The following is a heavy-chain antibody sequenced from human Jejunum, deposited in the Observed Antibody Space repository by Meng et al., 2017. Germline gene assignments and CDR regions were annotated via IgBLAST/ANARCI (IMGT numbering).Heavy chain of an antibody. V-gene: IGHV4-30-4*01. CDR1: GGSIYGADYY. CDR2: VYYTGST. D-gene: IGHD3-22*01. J-gene: IGHJ4*02. CDR3: ARERWEYYESSGFDS. Sequence: QSQLQESGSGLVKPSQTLSLTCTVPGGSIYGADYYWSWIRQPPGKGLEWIGSVYYTGSTTYNPSFKSRAAISVDTSNNQFSLKLNSVTAGDTAVYYCARERWEYYESSGFDSWGQGTLVTVSS.